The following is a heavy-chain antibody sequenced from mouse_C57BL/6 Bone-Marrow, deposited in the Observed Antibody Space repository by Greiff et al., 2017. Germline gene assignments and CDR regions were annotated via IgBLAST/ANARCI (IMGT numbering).Heavy chain of an antibody. D-gene: IGHD2-3*01. Sequence: EVQLQESGPGLVKPSQSLSLTCSVTGYSITSGYYWNWIRQFPGNKLEWMGYISYDGSNNYNPSLKNRISITRDTSKNQFFLKLNSVTTEDTATYCCARGWLLSGYWYFDVWGTGTTVTVSS. CDR1: GYSITSGYY. CDR3: ARGWLLSGYWYFDV. J-gene: IGHJ1*03. V-gene: IGHV3-6*01. CDR2: ISYDGSN.